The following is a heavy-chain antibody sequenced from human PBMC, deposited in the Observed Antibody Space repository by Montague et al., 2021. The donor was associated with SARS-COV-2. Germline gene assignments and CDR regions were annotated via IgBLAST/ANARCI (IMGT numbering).Heavy chain of an antibody. J-gene: IGHJ4*02. Sequence: SLRLSCAASGFTFSSYGMHWVRQAPGKGLEWVAVIWYDGSNKYYADSVKGRFTISRDNSKNTLYLQMNSLRAEDTAVYYCAREPRSPGPGVDYWGQGTLVTVSS. CDR1: GFTFSSYG. V-gene: IGHV3-33*01. D-gene: IGHD2-2*01. CDR2: IWYDGSNK. CDR3: AREPRSPGPGVDY.